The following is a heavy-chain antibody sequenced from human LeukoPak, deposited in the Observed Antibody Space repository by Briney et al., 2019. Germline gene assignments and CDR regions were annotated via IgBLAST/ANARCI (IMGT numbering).Heavy chain of an antibody. D-gene: IGHD4-11*01. V-gene: IGHV3-30*02. CDR3: AKLATVTARDYYYYMDV. J-gene: IGHJ6*03. CDR1: GFTFSSFG. CDR2: IRYDGSHK. Sequence: GSLRLSCAASGFTFSSFGMHWVRQAPGKGLEWVAFIRYDGSHKYYADSVKGRFTISRDNSKNTLYLQMNSLRAEDTAVYYCAKLATVTARDYYYYMDVWGKGTTVTVSS.